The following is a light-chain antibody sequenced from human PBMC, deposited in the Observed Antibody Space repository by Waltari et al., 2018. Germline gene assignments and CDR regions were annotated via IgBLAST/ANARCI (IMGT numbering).Light chain of an antibody. CDR3: AAWDDSLNVWV. J-gene: IGLJ3*02. CDR1: SSNIGSNT. V-gene: IGLV1-44*01. Sequence: QSVLTQPPSASGTPGQRVTISCSGSSSNIGSNTVNWYQQLPGTAPQLLIYSNNPRPSGVPARFSGSKSGPSASLAIRWLQSEDEADYSCAAWDDSLNVWVFGGGTKLTVL. CDR2: SNN.